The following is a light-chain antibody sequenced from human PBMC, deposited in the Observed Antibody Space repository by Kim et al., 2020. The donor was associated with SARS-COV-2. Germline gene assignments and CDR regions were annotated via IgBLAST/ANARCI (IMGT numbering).Light chain of an antibody. V-gene: IGKV3-20*01. CDR3: QQYGSS. CDR2: GSS. J-gene: IGKJ4*01. Sequence: EIVLTQSPGTLSLSPGERATLSCRASQTVSSSYLSWYRQQPGQPPSLLIYGSSTTTTSIPDRFSGSGSGTDFTLTISRLEPEDSAVYYCQQYGSSFGGGTKLDIK. CDR1: QTVSSSY.